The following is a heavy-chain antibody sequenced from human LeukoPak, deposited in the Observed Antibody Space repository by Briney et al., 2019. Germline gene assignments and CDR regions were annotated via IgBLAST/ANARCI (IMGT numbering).Heavy chain of an antibody. Sequence: GGSLRLSCTASGFTFSSYAMHWVRQAPGKGLEYVSAISTDGGSPYYANSVKGRFTISRDNSKNTLYLQMGSLRAEDMAVYYCARWSSTSCYDYWGQGTLVTVSS. V-gene: IGHV3-64*01. CDR2: ISTDGGSP. CDR3: ARWSSTSCYDY. D-gene: IGHD2-2*01. CDR1: GFTFSSYA. J-gene: IGHJ4*02.